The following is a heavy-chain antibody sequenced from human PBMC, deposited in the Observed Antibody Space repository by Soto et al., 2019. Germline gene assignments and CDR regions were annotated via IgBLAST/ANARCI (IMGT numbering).Heavy chain of an antibody. V-gene: IGHV4-31*03. Sequence: QVQLQESGPGLVKPSQTLSLTCTVSGGSISSGGYYWSWIRQHPGNGLEWIGYIYYSGSTYYNPSPKSRVTISVDTSKNQFSLKLSSVTAADTAVYYCARGNVDTAMVRYSGYYYGMDVWGQGTTVTVSS. CDR3: ARGNVDTAMVRYSGYYYGMDV. J-gene: IGHJ6*02. D-gene: IGHD5-18*01. CDR1: GGSISSGGYY. CDR2: IYYSGST.